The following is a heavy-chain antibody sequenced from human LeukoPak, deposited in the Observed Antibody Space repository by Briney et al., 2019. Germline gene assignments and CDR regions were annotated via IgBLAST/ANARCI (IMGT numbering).Heavy chain of an antibody. Sequence: GASVKVSCKASGYTFTGYYMHWVRQAPGQGLEWMGWINPNSGGTNYAQRFQGRVTMTRDTSISTAYMELSRLRSDDTAVYYCAKSLSSTRVGVPAAPYYYGMDVWGKGTTVTVSS. CDR2: INPNSGGT. CDR1: GYTFTGYY. J-gene: IGHJ6*04. V-gene: IGHV1-2*02. D-gene: IGHD2-2*01. CDR3: AKSLSSTRVGVPAAPYYYGMDV.